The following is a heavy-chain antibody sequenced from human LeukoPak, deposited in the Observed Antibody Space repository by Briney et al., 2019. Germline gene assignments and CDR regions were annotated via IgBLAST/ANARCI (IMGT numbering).Heavy chain of an antibody. D-gene: IGHD1-26*01. CDR1: GGSISGGDYY. Sequence: SETLSLTCTVSGGSISGGDYYWRWIRQPPGKGLEWIGYIYYSGSTYYNPSLKRRVTISVDTSKNQFSLKLSSVTAADTAVYYCARDRVTTGYYYYYGMDVWGQGTTVTVSS. V-gene: IGHV4-30-4*01. CDR3: ARDRVTTGYYYYYGMDV. CDR2: IYYSGST. J-gene: IGHJ6*02.